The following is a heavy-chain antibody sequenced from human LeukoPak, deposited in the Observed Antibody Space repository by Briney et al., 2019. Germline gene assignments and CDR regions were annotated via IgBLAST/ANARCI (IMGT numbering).Heavy chain of an antibody. CDR1: GGSISSSRDY. CDR2: IYYSGRT. Sequence: KPSETLSLTCSVSGGSISSSRDYWGWIRQPPGKGLEWIGNIYYSGRTYYNPSLQGRVAVSVDTSKNQFSLSLSSVTAADTAVYFCASHEGCGDNCFYGGDVWGQGTTVTVSS. V-gene: IGHV4-39*01. CDR3: ASHEGCGDNCFYGGDV. J-gene: IGHJ6*02. D-gene: IGHD2-21*02.